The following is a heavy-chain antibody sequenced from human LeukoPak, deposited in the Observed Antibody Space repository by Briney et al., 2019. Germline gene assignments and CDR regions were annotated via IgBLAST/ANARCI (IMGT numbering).Heavy chain of an antibody. Sequence: SGTLSLTCAVYGGSFSGYYWSWIRQPPGKGLEWIGEINHSGSTNYNPSLKSRVTISVDTSKNQFSLKLSSVTAADTAVYYCARGTYTIFGGYHFDYWGQGALVTVSS. CDR3: ARGTYTIFGGYHFDY. CDR1: GGSFSGYY. CDR2: INHSGST. V-gene: IGHV4-34*01. J-gene: IGHJ4*02. D-gene: IGHD3-3*01.